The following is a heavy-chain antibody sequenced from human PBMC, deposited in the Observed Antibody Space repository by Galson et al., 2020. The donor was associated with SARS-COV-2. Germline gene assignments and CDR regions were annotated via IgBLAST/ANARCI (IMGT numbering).Heavy chain of an antibody. J-gene: IGHJ6*02. CDR1: GFTFSSYA. V-gene: IGHV3-23*01. CDR2: ISGSGGST. CDR3: AIKEGYYYYGMDV. Sequence: SGGSLRLSCAASGFTFSSYAMNWVRQAPGKGLEWVSAISGSGGSTYYADSVKGRFTISRDNSKNTLYLQMNSLRAEDTAVYYCAIKEGYYYYGMDVWGQGTTVTVSS.